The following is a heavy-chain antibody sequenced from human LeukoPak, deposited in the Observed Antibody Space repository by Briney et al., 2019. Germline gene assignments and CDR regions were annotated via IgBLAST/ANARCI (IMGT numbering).Heavy chain of an antibody. CDR3: ARDNVVPAANWFDP. CDR2: IYYSGST. D-gene: IGHD2-2*01. Sequence: PSETLSLTCTVSGGSISSYYWSWIRQPPGKGLEWIGYIYYSGSTNYNPSLKSRVTISVDTSKNQFSLKLSSVTAADTAVYYCARDNVVPAANWFDPWGKGTLVTVSS. V-gene: IGHV4-59*01. J-gene: IGHJ5*02. CDR1: GGSISSYY.